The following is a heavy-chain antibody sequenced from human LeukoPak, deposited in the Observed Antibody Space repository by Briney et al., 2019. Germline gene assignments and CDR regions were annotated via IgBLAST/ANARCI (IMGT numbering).Heavy chain of an antibody. Sequence: GGSLRLSCAASGFTFSSYEMNWVRQAPGKELEWVSYISSSGSAIYYADSVKGRFTISRDNAKNSLYLQMNSLRAEDTAVYYCARSDTAMVKWDVWGKGTTVTISS. CDR2: ISSSGSAI. D-gene: IGHD5-18*01. V-gene: IGHV3-48*03. J-gene: IGHJ6*04. CDR1: GFTFSSYE. CDR3: ARSDTAMVKWDV.